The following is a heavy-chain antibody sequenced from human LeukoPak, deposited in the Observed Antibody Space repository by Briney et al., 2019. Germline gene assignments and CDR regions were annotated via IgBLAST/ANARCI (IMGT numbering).Heavy chain of an antibody. CDR3: VRDRGEWSYSHDY. CDR1: GGSISSSNW. J-gene: IGHJ4*02. Sequence: SGTLSLTCAVSGGSISSSNWWSWVRQPPGKGLEWIGEIYHSGSTNYNPSLKSRVTISVDKSKNQFSLRLSSVTAADTAVYYCVRDRGEWSYSHDYWGQGTLVTVSS. CDR2: IYHSGST. V-gene: IGHV4-4*02. D-gene: IGHD3-10*01.